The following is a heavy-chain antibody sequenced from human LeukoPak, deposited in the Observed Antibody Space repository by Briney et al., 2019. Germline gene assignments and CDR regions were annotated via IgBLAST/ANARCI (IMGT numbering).Heavy chain of an antibody. D-gene: IGHD3-22*01. CDR2: INGDGSST. Sequence: GGSLRLSCAASGFTFSRDWMHWVRQAPGKGLVWVSRINGDGSSTSYADSVKGRFTISRDNAKNTLYLQMNSLRAEDTALYYCARNLMGYYDSSGYYYFGQGTLVTVSS. CDR3: ARNLMGYYDSSGYYY. V-gene: IGHV3-74*01. CDR1: GFTFSRDW. J-gene: IGHJ4*02.